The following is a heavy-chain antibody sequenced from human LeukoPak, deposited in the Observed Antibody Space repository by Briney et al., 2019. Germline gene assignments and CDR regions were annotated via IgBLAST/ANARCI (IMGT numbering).Heavy chain of an antibody. V-gene: IGHV4-4*09. J-gene: IGHJ6*03. Sequence: SETLSLTCNVFGDSMNNYYWSWIRQPPGKGLEWIGNINDSGSTNSNPSLKSRATISVDMSRKHFFLDLSSVTAADTAVYYCARRGVTPNYYMDVWGKGTTVTVSS. CDR2: INDSGST. D-gene: IGHD2-21*02. CDR1: GDSMNNYY. CDR3: ARRGVTPNYYMDV.